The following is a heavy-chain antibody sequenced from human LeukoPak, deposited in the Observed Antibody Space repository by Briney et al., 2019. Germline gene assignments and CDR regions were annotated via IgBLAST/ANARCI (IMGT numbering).Heavy chain of an antibody. Sequence: GGSLRLSCAASVFTFRSYWMHLVRQAPGKGLVWVSRVKSDGRSTYYADSMKGRFTISRDNSKNTLYLQMNSLRAEDTAVYYCARDGASGYSSSWYSHYYMDVWGKGTTVTISS. J-gene: IGHJ6*03. CDR1: VFTFRSYW. CDR2: VKSDGRST. CDR3: ARDGASGYSSSWYSHYYMDV. V-gene: IGHV3-74*01. D-gene: IGHD6-13*01.